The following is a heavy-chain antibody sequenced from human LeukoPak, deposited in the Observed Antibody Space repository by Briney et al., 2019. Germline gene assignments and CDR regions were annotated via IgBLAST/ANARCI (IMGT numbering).Heavy chain of an antibody. J-gene: IGHJ4*02. D-gene: IGHD3-22*01. V-gene: IGHV4-59*01. CDR3: ARAGESDSSGYYYGFVDY. CDR2: IYYSGST. CDR1: GGPISSYY. Sequence: SETLSLTCTVSGGPISSYYWSWIRQPPGKGLEWIGYIYYSGSTNYNPSLKGRVTISVDTSKNQFSLKLSSVTAADTAVYYCARAGESDSSGYYYGFVDYWGQGTLVTVSS.